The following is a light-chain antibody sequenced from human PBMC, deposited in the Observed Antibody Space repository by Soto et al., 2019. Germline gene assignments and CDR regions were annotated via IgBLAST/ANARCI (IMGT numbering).Light chain of an antibody. J-gene: IGKJ1*01. V-gene: IGKV3-20*01. CDR2: GAS. CDR1: QSVSNNY. CDR3: QQYGSSGT. Sequence: EVMLKQSPGTLSLSPGERATLSFRASQSVSNNYLAWYQQKPGQAPRLLIYGASNRATGIPDSFRGGGSGTDFTLTISRLEPEDFAVYDCQQYGSSGTFGQGTKVDIK.